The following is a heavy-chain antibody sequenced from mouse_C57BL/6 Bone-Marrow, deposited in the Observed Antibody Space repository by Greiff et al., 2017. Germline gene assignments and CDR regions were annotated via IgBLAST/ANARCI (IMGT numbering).Heavy chain of an antibody. CDR1: GYTFTSYW. J-gene: IGHJ4*01. CDR3: ARFVYYDWAMDY. Sequence: QVQLKQPGAELVMPGASVKLSCKASGYTFTSYWMHWVKQRPGQGLEWIGEIDPSDSYTNYNQKLKGKSTLTVDKYSSTAYMQLSSLTSDDSAVYYCARFVYYDWAMDYWGQGTSVTVSS. CDR2: IDPSDSYT. D-gene: IGHD2-4*01. V-gene: IGHV1-69*01.